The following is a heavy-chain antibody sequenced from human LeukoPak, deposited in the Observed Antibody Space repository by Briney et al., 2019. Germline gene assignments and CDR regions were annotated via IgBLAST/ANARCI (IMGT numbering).Heavy chain of an antibody. Sequence: ASVKVSCKASGYTFTGYYMHWVRQAPGQGLEWMGWINPNSGGTNYAQKFQGRVTMTRDTSISTAYMGLSRLRSDDTAVYYCARGAGHLLWFGELLGGYNDYWGQGTLVTVSS. CDR3: ARGAGHLLWFGELLGGYNDY. V-gene: IGHV1-2*02. CDR1: GYTFTGYY. D-gene: IGHD3-10*01. CDR2: INPNSGGT. J-gene: IGHJ4*02.